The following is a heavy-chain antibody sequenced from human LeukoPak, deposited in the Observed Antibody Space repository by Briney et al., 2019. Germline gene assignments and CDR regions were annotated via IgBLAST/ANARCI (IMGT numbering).Heavy chain of an antibody. D-gene: IGHD6-19*01. J-gene: IGHJ4*02. CDR1: GFTFGDDY. CDR2: ISGSGGST. V-gene: IGHV3-23*01. CDR3: AKDGGSGWYEGGY. Sequence: GGSLRLSCTASGFTFGDDYMSWFRQAPGKGLEWVSAISGSGGSTYYADSVKGRFTISRDNSKNTLYLQMNSLRAEDTAVYYCAKDGGSGWYEGGYWGQGTLVTVSS.